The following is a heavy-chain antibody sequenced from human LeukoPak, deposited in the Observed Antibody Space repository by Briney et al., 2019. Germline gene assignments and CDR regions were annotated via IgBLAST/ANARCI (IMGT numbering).Heavy chain of an antibody. D-gene: IGHD2-15*01. CDR3: AREICSGGSCYFDY. V-gene: IGHV4-59*01. Sequence: SETLSLTCTVSGGSISSYYWSWIRQPPGKGLEWIGYIYYSGSTNYNPSLKSRVTISVDTSKNQFSLKLSSVTAADMAVYYCAREICSGGSCYFDYWGQGTLVTVSS. CDR1: GGSISSYY. J-gene: IGHJ4*02. CDR2: IYYSGST.